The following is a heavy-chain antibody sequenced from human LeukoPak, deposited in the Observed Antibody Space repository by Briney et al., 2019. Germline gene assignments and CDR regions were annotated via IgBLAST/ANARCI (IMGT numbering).Heavy chain of an antibody. CDR3: ARYYYDSSGYYLDY. CDR1: GGSFSGYY. CDR2: INHSGST. V-gene: IGHV4-34*01. D-gene: IGHD3-22*01. Sequence: SETLSLTCAVYGGSFSGYYWSWIRQLPGKGLEWIGEINHSGSTNYNPSLKSRVTISVDTSKNQFSLKLSSVTAADTAVYYCARYYYDSSGYYLDYWGQGTLVTVSS. J-gene: IGHJ4*02.